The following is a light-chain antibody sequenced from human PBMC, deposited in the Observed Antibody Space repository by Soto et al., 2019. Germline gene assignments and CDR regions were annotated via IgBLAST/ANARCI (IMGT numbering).Light chain of an antibody. CDR2: DAS. CDR1: QSVSSN. V-gene: IGKV3-15*01. J-gene: IGKJ1*01. Sequence: EIVMTQSPATLSVSQGERATLSCRASQSVSSNLAWYQQKPGQAPRLLIYDASTRATGIPARFSGSGSGTEFTLTITSRQPDEFAAYSCQRYSSDPWTFGRGTKVDIK. CDR3: QRYSSDPWT.